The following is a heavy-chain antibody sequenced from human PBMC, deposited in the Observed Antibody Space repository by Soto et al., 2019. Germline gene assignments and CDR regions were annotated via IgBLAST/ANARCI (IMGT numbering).Heavy chain of an antibody. J-gene: IGHJ4*02. CDR1: GGSISSGDYY. CDR3: ARENRGSLSVSPFDY. CDR2: IYYSGST. D-gene: IGHD3-16*01. Sequence: PSETLSLTCTVSGGSISSGDYYWSWIRQPPGKGLECIGYIYYSGSTYYNPSLKSRVTISVDTSKNQFSLKLSSVTAADTAVYYCARENRGSLSVSPFDYWGQGTLVTVSS. V-gene: IGHV4-30-4*01.